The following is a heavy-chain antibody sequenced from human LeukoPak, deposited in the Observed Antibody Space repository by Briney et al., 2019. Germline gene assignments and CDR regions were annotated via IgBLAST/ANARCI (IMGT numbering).Heavy chain of an antibody. D-gene: IGHD5-18*01. CDR3: ARGRDGYSYGYYFDY. Sequence: SQTLSLTCAVSGGSISSGAYSWSWIRQPPGKGLEWIGYIYHSGSTYYNPSLKSRVTISVDTSKNQFSLKLSSVTAADTAVYYCARGRDGYSYGYYFDYWGQGTLVTVSS. V-gene: IGHV4-30-2*01. CDR1: GGSISSGAYS. CDR2: IYHSGST. J-gene: IGHJ4*02.